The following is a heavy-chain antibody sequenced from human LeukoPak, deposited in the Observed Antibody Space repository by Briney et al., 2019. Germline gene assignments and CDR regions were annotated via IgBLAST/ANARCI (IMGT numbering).Heavy chain of an antibody. D-gene: IGHD3-10*01. J-gene: IGHJ6*03. CDR2: IYYSGST. Sequence: SETLSLTCTVSGGSISSYYWSWIRRPPGKGLEWIGYIYYSGSTNYNPSLKSRVTISVDTSKNQFSLKLSSVTAADTAVYYCARVLVRGVISYYYYMDVWGKGTTVTVSS. CDR1: GGSISSYY. V-gene: IGHV4-59*01. CDR3: ARVLVRGVISYYYYMDV.